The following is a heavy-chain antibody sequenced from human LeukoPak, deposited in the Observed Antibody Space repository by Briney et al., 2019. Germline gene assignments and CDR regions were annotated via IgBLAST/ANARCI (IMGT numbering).Heavy chain of an antibody. CDR1: GYSFPGYW. J-gene: IGHJ5*02. CDR3: ARLPYCGGDCYPNWFDP. Sequence: PGESLKISCKGSGYSFPGYWIGWVRQMPGKGLECMGVIYLGDSDTRYSPSFQGQVTISADKSISTAYLQWSSLKASDTAMYYCARLPYCGGDCYPNWFDPWGQGTLVTVSS. V-gene: IGHV5-51*03. D-gene: IGHD2-21*02. CDR2: IYLGDSDT.